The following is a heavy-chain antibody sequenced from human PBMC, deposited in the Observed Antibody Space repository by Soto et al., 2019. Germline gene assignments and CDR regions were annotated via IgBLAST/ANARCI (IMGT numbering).Heavy chain of an antibody. CDR1: GFTFSTYW. D-gene: IGHD2-8*01. Sequence: EVQLVESGGGLVQPGGSLRLSCAASGFTFSTYWMHWVRQAPGKWLGWVSYINGDGSSTGYADSVKGRFTNSRDNAKNTLYLQMNNLRAEDTAVYYCARGGWCSCHNGPFDYWGQGTLVPVSS. CDR2: INGDGSST. CDR3: ARGGWCSCHNGPFDY. V-gene: IGHV3-74*01. J-gene: IGHJ4*02.